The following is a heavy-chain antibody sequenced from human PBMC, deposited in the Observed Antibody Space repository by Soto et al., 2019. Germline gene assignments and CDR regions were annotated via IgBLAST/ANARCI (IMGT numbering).Heavy chain of an antibody. D-gene: IGHD6-6*01. V-gene: IGHV3-23*01. Sequence: GGSLRLSCAASGFTFSSYAMSWVRQAPGKGLEWVSAISGSGGSTYYADSVKGRFTISRDNSKNTLYLQMNSLRAEDTAVYYCAKDLSPFNSSSSKYYYYGMDVWGQGTTVTVSS. CDR2: ISGSGGST. CDR1: GFTFSSYA. J-gene: IGHJ6*02. CDR3: AKDLSPFNSSSSKYYYYGMDV.